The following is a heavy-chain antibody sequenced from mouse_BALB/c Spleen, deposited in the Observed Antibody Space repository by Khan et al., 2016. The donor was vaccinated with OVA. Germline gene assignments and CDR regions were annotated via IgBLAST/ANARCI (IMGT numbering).Heavy chain of an antibody. CDR1: GYSFTGYF. Sequence: EVQLQQSGPELVRPGASVKISCKASGYSFTGYFMNWVMQSHEKSLEWIGRINPHIGETFYNQRFKDKATLTVDESSSTAHMELRSLASEDSAVYYCTRIYRSDFDYWGQGTTLTVSS. D-gene: IGHD1-1*01. J-gene: IGHJ2*01. CDR2: INPHIGET. V-gene: IGHV1-20*02. CDR3: TRIYRSDFDY.